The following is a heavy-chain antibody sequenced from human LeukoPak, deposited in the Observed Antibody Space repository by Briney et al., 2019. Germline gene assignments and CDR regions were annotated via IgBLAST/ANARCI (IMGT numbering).Heavy chain of an antibody. CDR2: ISSSGRTI. J-gene: IGHJ4*02. Sequence: GGSLRLSCAASGFTFSSYEMNWVRQAPGKGLEWVSYISSSGRTIYYADSVKGRFTISRDNAKNSLFLQINSLRAEDTAVYYCATHSSSWEYFAYWGQGTLVTVSS. CDR1: GFTFSSYE. V-gene: IGHV3-48*03. D-gene: IGHD6-13*01. CDR3: ATHSSSWEYFAY.